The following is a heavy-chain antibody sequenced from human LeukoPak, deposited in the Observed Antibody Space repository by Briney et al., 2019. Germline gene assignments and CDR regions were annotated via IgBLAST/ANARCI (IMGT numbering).Heavy chain of an antibody. V-gene: IGHV3-30*18. CDR2: ISYDGSNK. CDR1: GFTFSSYG. D-gene: IGHD3-16*01. CDR3: AKDSIMITFGGVIGSYFDY. J-gene: IGHJ4*02. Sequence: GGSLRLSCAASGFTFSSYGMHWVRQAPGKGLEWVAVISYDGSNKYYADSVKGRFTISRDNSKNTLYLQMNSLRAEDTAVYYCAKDSIMITFGGVIGSYFDYWGQGTLVTVSS.